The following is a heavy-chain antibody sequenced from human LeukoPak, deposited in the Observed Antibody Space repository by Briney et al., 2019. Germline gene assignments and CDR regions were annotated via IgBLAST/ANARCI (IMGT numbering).Heavy chain of an antibody. CDR3: AKFSSRFGVLIDY. D-gene: IGHD3-3*01. CDR2: LSGSGDKT. J-gene: IGHJ4*02. Sequence: GGSLRLSCAASGFIFRTYAMSWVRQAPGKGLEWVSALSGSGDKTFYADSVKGRFTISRDNSKNTLYLQMNSLRAEDTAVYYCAKFSSRFGVLIDYWGQGTLVTVSS. V-gene: IGHV3-23*01. CDR1: GFIFRTYA.